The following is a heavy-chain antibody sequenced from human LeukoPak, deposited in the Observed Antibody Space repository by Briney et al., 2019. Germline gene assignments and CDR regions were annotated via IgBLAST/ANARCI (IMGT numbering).Heavy chain of an antibody. Sequence: GGSLRLSCEASGLPFSSYWMNWVRQVPGKGLEWVANIKQDGSETHYVDSVRGRFTISRDNAKSSLYLQMNSLSVEDTGVYYCARNSYGSGSHDHWGQGTLVTVSS. D-gene: IGHD3-10*01. CDR1: GLPFSSYW. J-gene: IGHJ5*02. V-gene: IGHV3-7*01. CDR3: ARNSYGSGSHDH. CDR2: IKQDGSET.